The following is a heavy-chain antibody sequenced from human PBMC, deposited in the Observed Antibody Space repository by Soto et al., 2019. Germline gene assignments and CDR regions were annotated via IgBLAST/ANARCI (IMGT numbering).Heavy chain of an antibody. J-gene: IGHJ6*02. D-gene: IGHD2-2*01. CDR2: ISAYNGNT. CDR1: GYTFTSYG. Sequence: ASVKVSCKASGYTFTSYGISWVRQAPGQGLEWMGWISAYNGNTNYAQKLQGRVTMTTDTSTSTAYMELRSLRSDDTAVYYCARDPPLVTNCISTRCYVEAELLGYYYGMDVWGQGTTVTVS. CDR3: ARDPPLVTNCISTRCYVEAELLGYYYGMDV. V-gene: IGHV1-18*01.